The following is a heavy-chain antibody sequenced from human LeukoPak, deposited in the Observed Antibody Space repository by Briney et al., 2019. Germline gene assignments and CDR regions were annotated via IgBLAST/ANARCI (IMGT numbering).Heavy chain of an antibody. D-gene: IGHD6-19*01. CDR1: GYTFTSYG. CDR3: ARGSDSSGLDY. V-gene: IGHV1-18*01. CDR2: ISAYNGNT. Sequence: GASVKVSCKASGYTFTSYGISWVRQAPGQGLEWMGWISAYNGNTNYAQKFQGRVTMTRDTSISTAYMELSRLRSDDTAVYYCARGSDSSGLDYWGQGTLVTVSS. J-gene: IGHJ4*02.